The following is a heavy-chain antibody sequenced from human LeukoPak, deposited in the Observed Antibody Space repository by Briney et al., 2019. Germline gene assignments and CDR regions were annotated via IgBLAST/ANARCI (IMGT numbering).Heavy chain of an antibody. CDR1: GFTFSSYS. V-gene: IGHV3-48*04. Sequence: GASLRLSCAASGFTFSSYSMNWVRQAPGKELEWVSYISSSSSTIYYADSEKGRFTISRDNAKNSLYLQMNSLRAEDTAVYYCAREYYDFWSGYPLYYMDVWGKGTTVTVSS. J-gene: IGHJ6*03. CDR2: ISSSSSTI. D-gene: IGHD3-3*01. CDR3: AREYYDFWSGYPLYYMDV.